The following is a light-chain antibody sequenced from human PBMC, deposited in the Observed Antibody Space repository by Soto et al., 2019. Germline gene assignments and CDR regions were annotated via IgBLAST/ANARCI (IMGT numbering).Light chain of an antibody. CDR2: VAS. V-gene: IGKV3-15*01. CDR3: QHYNNWPRT. J-gene: IGKJ1*01. CDR1: QSVSSN. Sequence: EIVMTQSPTTLSVSPGERATLSCRASQSVSSNLAWYQQKPGQAPRLLIYVASTRATGSTSRFSGSGSGTEFTLTLRSMNSEDFSVYYSQHYNNWPRTFGQGTKVEI.